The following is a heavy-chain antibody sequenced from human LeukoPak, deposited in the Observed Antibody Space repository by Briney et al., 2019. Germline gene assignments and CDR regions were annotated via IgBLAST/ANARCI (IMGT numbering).Heavy chain of an antibody. CDR2: MNPNSGNT. CDR3: ARAPQGYSYGYWYFDY. D-gene: IGHD5-18*01. Sequence: ASVKVSCEASGYTFTSYDINWVRQATGQGLEWMGWMNPNSGNTGYAQKFQGRVTITTDESTSTAYMELSSLRSEDTAVYYCARAPQGYSYGYWYFDYWGQGTLVTVSS. V-gene: IGHV1-8*03. J-gene: IGHJ4*02. CDR1: GYTFTSYD.